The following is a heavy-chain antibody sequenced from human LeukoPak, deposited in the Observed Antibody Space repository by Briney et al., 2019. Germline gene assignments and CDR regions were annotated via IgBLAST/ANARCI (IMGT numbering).Heavy chain of an antibody. CDR3: ARDLSVADPFDY. Sequence: GGSLRLSCAASGFTFSSNWMSWVRQAPGKGLEWVANIKEDGSEKYYVDSVKGRFTISRDNAKNSLYLQMNSLRAEDTAVYYCARDLSVADPFDYWGQGTLVTVSS. D-gene: IGHD6-19*01. V-gene: IGHV3-7*01. CDR2: IKEDGSEK. J-gene: IGHJ4*02. CDR1: GFTFSSNW.